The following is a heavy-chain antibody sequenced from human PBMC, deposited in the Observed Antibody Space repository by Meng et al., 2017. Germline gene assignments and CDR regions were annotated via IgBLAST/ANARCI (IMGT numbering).Heavy chain of an antibody. D-gene: IGHD3-10*01. CDR1: GFTLSIYA. CDR3: ASMGY. J-gene: IGHJ4*02. CDR2: ISYDGSNK. Sequence: QVQWVGAGGGVGQTGSVRRLSCAASGFTLSIYAMHWVRQAPGKGLEWVAVISYDGSNKYYAESVKGRFTISRDNSKNTLYLQMNSLRAEDTAVYYCASMGYWGQGTLVTVSS. V-gene: IGHV3-30*01.